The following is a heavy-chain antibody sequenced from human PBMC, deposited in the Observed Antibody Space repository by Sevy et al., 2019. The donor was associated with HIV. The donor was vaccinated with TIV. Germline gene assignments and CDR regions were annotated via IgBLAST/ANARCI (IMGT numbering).Heavy chain of an antibody. Sequence: GGSLRLSCAASGFRFRDYRMNWVRQAPGKGLEWVSYITSSSNTINYADSVKGRFTISRDKGRNSLYLQITSLRHEDTAVYYCARDRGRGEVALDLWGQGTLVTVSS. CDR1: GFRFRDYR. D-gene: IGHD3-10*01. CDR3: ARDRGRGEVALDL. J-gene: IGHJ5*02. CDR2: ITSSSNTI. V-gene: IGHV3-48*02.